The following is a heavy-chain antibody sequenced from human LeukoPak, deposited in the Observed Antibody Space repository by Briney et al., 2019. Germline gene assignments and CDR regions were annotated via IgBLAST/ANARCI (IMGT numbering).Heavy chain of an antibody. Sequence: GASVKVSCKASGYTFTSYYMHWVRQAPGQGLEWMGIINPSGGSTSYAQKFQGRVTMTRDTSTSTVYMELSSLRSEDTAVYYYARDHNIAVAGSWFDPWGQGTLVTVSS. D-gene: IGHD6-19*01. CDR2: INPSGGST. CDR1: GYTFTSYY. J-gene: IGHJ5*02. V-gene: IGHV1-46*01. CDR3: ARDHNIAVAGSWFDP.